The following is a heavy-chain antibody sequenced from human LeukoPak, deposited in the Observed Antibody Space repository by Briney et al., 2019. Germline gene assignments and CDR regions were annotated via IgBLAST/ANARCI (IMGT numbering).Heavy chain of an antibody. D-gene: IGHD3-16*01. CDR1: GYTFTSYG. V-gene: IGHV1-18*01. CDR2: ISAYNGNT. Sequence: ASVKVSCTASGYTFTSYGISWVRQAPGQGLEWMGWISAYNGNTNYAQKLQGRVTMTTDTSTSTAYMELRSLRSDDTAVYYCARDPDQYDYVRGSTFDYWGQGTLVTVSS. CDR3: ARDPDQYDYVRGSTFDY. J-gene: IGHJ4*02.